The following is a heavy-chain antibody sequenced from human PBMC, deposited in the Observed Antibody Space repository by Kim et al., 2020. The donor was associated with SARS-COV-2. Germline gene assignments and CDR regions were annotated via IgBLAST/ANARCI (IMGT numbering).Heavy chain of an antibody. V-gene: IGHV5-10-1*01. Sequence: SYTNDSPSFQGHCTISADKSISTAYLQWSSLKASDTAMYYCANHRDPFDYWGQGTLVTVSS. CDR3: ANHRDPFDY. J-gene: IGHJ4*02. CDR2: SYT.